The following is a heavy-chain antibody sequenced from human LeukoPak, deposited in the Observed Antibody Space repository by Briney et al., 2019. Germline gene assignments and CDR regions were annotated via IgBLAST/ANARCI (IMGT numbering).Heavy chain of an antibody. Sequence: SETLSLTCTVSGGSISGYYWSWIRQPPGKGLEWIGEINHSGSTNYNPSLKSRVTISVDTSKNQFSLKLSSVTAADTAVYYCARGVYYGSGSYYYRYNWFDPWGQGTLVTVSS. V-gene: IGHV4-34*01. CDR1: GGSISGYY. D-gene: IGHD3-10*01. J-gene: IGHJ5*02. CDR3: ARGVYYGSGSYYYRYNWFDP. CDR2: INHSGST.